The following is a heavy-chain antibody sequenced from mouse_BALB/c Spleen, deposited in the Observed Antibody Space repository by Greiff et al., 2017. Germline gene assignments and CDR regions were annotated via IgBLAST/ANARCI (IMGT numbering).Heavy chain of an antibody. J-gene: IGHJ4*01. CDR1: GFTFSSFG. D-gene: IGHD2-1*01. CDR3: ASYGNYVDYAMDY. Sequence: EVKVVESGGGLVQPGGSRKLSCAASGFTFSSFGMHWVRQAPEKGLEWVAYISSGSSTIYYADTVKGRFTISRDNPKNTLFLQMTSLRSEDTAMYYCASYGNYVDYAMDYWGQGTSVTVSS. CDR2: ISSGSSTI. V-gene: IGHV5-17*02.